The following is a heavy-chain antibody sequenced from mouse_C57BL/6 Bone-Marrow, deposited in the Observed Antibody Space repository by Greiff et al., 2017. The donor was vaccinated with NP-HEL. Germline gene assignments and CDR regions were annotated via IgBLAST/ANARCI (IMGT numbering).Heavy chain of an antibody. Sequence: EVLLQQSGTVLARPGASVKMSCKTSGYTFTSYWMHWVKQRPGQGLEWIGAIYPGNSDTSYNQKFKGKAKLTAVTSASTAYMELSSLTNEDSAVYYCTRRSYGSSYYAMDYWGQGTSVTVSS. V-gene: IGHV1-5*01. D-gene: IGHD1-1*01. CDR2: IYPGNSDT. CDR1: GYTFTSYW. J-gene: IGHJ4*01. CDR3: TRRSYGSSYYAMDY.